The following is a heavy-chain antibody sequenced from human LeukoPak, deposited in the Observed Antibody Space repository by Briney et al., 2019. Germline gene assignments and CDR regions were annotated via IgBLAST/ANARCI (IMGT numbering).Heavy chain of an antibody. CDR3: ARGGRAVAGVRFYYNGMDV. CDR1: GFTFSSYT. Sequence: GGSLRLSCAASGFTFSSYTMHWIRQAPGKGLEWVSSISGSNSYIFYADSVKGRFTISRDNAKKSLYLQMNSLRDEDTALYYCARGGRAVAGVRFYYNGMDVWGQGTTVTVSS. V-gene: IGHV3-21*04. CDR2: ISGSNSYI. D-gene: IGHD6-19*01. J-gene: IGHJ6*02.